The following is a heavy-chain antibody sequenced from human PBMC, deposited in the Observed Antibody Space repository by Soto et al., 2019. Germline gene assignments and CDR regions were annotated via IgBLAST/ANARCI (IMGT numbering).Heavy chain of an antibody. CDR3: ARDRGGYCAGGSCSEAWFDP. D-gene: IGHD2-15*01. Sequence: ASVKVSCKASGYTFSSYPIYWVRQAPGQSLEWMGWINTGNGYTTYSQKFQARVTISRDTSASTVYLQLSSLRSADTAVYYCARDRGGYCAGGSCSEAWFDPWGQGTLVTVSS. J-gene: IGHJ5*02. V-gene: IGHV1-3*04. CDR2: INTGNGYT. CDR1: GYTFSSYP.